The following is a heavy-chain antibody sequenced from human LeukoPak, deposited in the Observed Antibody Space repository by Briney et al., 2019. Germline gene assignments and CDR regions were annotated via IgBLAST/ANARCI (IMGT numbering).Heavy chain of an antibody. CDR1: GFTFDDYG. V-gene: IGHV3-20*04. CDR2: INWNGGST. Sequence: PGGSLRLSCAASGFTFDDYGMSWVRHAPGKGLEWVSGINWNGGSTGYADSVKGRFTISRDNAKNSLYLQMNSLRAEDTALYYCAREEYSSSSGMYFDYWGQGTLVTVSS. J-gene: IGHJ4*02. CDR3: AREEYSSSSGMYFDY. D-gene: IGHD6-6*01.